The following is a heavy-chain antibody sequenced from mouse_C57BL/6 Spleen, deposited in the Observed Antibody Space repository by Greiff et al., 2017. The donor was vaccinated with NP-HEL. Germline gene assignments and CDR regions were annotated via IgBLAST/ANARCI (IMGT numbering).Heavy chain of an antibody. CDR2: IYPGSGST. J-gene: IGHJ2*01. CDR3: ARYHHDYGSSPYYFDY. V-gene: IGHV1-55*01. CDR1: GYTFTSYW. D-gene: IGHD1-1*01. Sequence: VQLQQPGAELVKPGASVKMSCKASGYTFTSYWITWVKQRPGQGLEWIGDIYPGSGSTNYNEKFKSKATLTVDTSSSTAYMQLSSLTSEDSAVYYCARYHHDYGSSPYYFDYWGQGTTLTVSS.